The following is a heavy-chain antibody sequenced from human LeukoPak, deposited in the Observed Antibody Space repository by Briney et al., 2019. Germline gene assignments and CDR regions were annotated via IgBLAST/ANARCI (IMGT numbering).Heavy chain of an antibody. CDR3: AKLVRGVIMGLPNWFDP. V-gene: IGHV3-23*01. D-gene: IGHD3-10*01. CDR1: GFTFSSYA. CDR2: ISGSGGST. J-gene: IGHJ5*02. Sequence: QAGGSLRLSCAASGFTFSSYAMSWVRQAPGKGLEWVSAISGSGGSTYYADSVKGRFTISRDNSKNTLYLQMNSLRAEDTAVYYCAKLVRGVIMGLPNWFDPWGQGTLVTVSS.